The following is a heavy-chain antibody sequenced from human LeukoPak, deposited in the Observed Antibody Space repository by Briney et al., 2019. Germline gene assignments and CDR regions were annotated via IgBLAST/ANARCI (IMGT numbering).Heavy chain of an antibody. Sequence: PGGSLRLSCAASGFTFSSYGMHWVRQAPGKGLEWVAFIRYDGSNKYYADSVKGRFTISRDNSKNTLYLQMNSLRAEDTAVYYCAKDHQTGDPYAFDIWGQGTMVTVSS. CDR2: IRYDGSNK. CDR3: AKDHQTGDPYAFDI. J-gene: IGHJ3*02. V-gene: IGHV3-30*02. D-gene: IGHD7-27*01. CDR1: GFTFSSYG.